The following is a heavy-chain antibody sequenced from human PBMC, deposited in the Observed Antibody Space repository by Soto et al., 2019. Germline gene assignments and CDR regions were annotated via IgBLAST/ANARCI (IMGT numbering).Heavy chain of an antibody. CDR3: AKASKGYTGYDLDY. CDR1: GFSFGGYA. V-gene: IGHV3-23*01. D-gene: IGHD5-12*01. Sequence: EVQLLESGGALVQPGGSLRLSCAASGFSFGGYAMSWVRQAPGKGLEWVSALSGSGSSTYYSDSVRGRFTISRDNSENTLYLQRNSLRAEATAVYFCAKASKGYTGYDLDYWGQGTLVTVSP. J-gene: IGHJ4*02. CDR2: LSGSGSST.